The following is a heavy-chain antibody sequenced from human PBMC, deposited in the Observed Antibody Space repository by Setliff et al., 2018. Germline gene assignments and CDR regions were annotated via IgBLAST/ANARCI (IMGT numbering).Heavy chain of an antibody. CDR3: AKAAGPLFAINGVEYYFDS. Sequence: QPGGSLRLSCAASGFTFNNYAVSWVRQPPGKGLEWVSTIFNGGGSAYYADSVKGRFTISRDNSKSTLYLQMNSLRAEDTAVYFCAKAAGPLFAINGVEYYFDSWGQGNLVTVSS. J-gene: IGHJ4*02. V-gene: IGHV3-23*03. CDR2: IFNGGGSA. CDR1: GFTFNNYA. D-gene: IGHD3-3*01.